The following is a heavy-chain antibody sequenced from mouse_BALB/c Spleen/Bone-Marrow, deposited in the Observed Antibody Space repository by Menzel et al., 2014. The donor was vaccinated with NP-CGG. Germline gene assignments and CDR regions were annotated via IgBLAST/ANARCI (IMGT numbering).Heavy chain of an antibody. D-gene: IGHD4-1*01. J-gene: IGHJ2*01. V-gene: IGHV1-12*01. CDR3: VRSNWDGGSYFDY. CDR1: GYIFINYN. CDR2: IYPGNGDT. Sequence: QVQLQQSGAELMKPGASVKMSCKASGYIFINYNMHWVKQTPGQGLEWIGTIYPGNGDTSYNQKFKGKDSLTADKSSSTAYMQLSSLTSEDSAVYYCVRSNWDGGSYFDYWGQGTTLTVSS.